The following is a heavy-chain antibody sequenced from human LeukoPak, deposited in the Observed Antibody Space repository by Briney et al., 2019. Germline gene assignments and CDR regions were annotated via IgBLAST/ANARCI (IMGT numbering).Heavy chain of an antibody. CDR2: IYYSGST. Sequence: PSETLSLTCAVSGYSISSGYYWSWIRQPPGKGLEWIGYIYYSGSTNYNPSLKSRVTISVDTSKNQFSLKLSSVTAADTAVYYCARVVVGAIDYWGQGTLVTVSS. CDR3: ARVVVGAIDY. V-gene: IGHV4-61*01. J-gene: IGHJ4*02. CDR1: GYSISSGYY. D-gene: IGHD1-26*01.